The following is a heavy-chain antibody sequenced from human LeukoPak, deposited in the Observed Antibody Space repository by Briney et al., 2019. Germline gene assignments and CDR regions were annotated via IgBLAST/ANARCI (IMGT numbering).Heavy chain of an antibody. Sequence: PGGSLRLSCAGSGLTFSTYWMTSVRQAPGKQLEWVANIKPDGSEKAYVDSVKGRFTISRDNAKNSLYLQMNSLRVEDTAVYYCARDDYGWGSHPYWGQGTLVTVSS. CDR3: ARDDYGWGSHPY. CDR1: GLTFSTYW. D-gene: IGHD3-10*01. J-gene: IGHJ4*02. CDR2: IKPDGSEK. V-gene: IGHV3-7*04.